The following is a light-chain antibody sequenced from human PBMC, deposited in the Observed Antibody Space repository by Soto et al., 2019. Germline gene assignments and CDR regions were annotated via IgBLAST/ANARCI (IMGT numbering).Light chain of an antibody. CDR1: QTIRNF. CDR3: QQSYSAPRT. CDR2: AAS. Sequence: DIQMTQSPSSLSASVGDRVTITCRASQTIRNFLHWYQETPGKAPKVLIYAASTLASGVPSRFSGSGSGTDFTLTISSLQPEDFATYYCQQSYSAPRTFGQGTKVEIK. V-gene: IGKV1-39*01. J-gene: IGKJ1*01.